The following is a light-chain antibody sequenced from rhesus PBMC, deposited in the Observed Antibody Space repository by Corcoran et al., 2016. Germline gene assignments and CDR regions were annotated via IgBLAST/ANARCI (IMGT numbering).Light chain of an antibody. J-gene: IGKJ4*01. Sequence: DVVMTQSPDSLAVSLGERVTINCKSSRSLLSNSNNKNYLAWYQQKPGQPPKVLLYWAATRESGVPDRVRGSGSGTGFSLTINGLEADDVALYYCQQFYSSPVTFGGGTKVEIK. V-gene: IGKV4-1*01. CDR2: WAA. CDR3: QQFYSSPVT. CDR1: RSLLSNSNNKNY.